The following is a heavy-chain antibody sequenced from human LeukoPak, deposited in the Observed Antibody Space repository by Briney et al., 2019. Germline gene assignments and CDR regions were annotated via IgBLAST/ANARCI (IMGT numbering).Heavy chain of an antibody. CDR2: IIPIFGTA. CDR1: GGTFSSYA. CDR3: ARSDLGYCSSTSCYASEGYYYYGMDV. Sequence: GASVKVSCKASGGTFSSYAICWVRQAPGQGLEWMGGIIPIFGTANYAQKFQGRVTITADESTSTAYMELSSLRSEDTAVYYCARSDLGYCSSTSCYASEGYYYYGMDVWGKGTTVTVSS. V-gene: IGHV1-69*13. J-gene: IGHJ6*04. D-gene: IGHD2-2*01.